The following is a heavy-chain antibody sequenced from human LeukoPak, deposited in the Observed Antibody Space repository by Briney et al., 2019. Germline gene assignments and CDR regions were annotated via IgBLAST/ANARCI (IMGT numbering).Heavy chain of an antibody. Sequence: GESLKISCKGSGYSFTSYWIGWVRQMPGKGLEWMGIIYPGDSATRYSPSFQGPVPISADQSISTAYLQWSSLKASDTAMYYCARLLSGLNWFDHWGQGTLVTVSS. V-gene: IGHV5-51*01. CDR3: ARLLSGLNWFDH. D-gene: IGHD3-10*01. J-gene: IGHJ5*02. CDR2: IYPGDSAT. CDR1: GYSFTSYW.